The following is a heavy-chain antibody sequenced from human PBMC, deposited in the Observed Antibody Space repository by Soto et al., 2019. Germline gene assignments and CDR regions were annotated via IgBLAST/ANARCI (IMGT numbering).Heavy chain of an antibody. CDR2: INPSGGST. V-gene: IGHV1-46*01. Sequence: ASVKVSCKASGYTFTSYYMHWLRQAPGQGLEWMGIINPSGGSTSYAQKFQGRVTMTRDTSTSTVYMELSSLRSEDTAVYYCATGGGDYYYYMDVWGKGTTVTVSS. CDR1: GYTFTSYY. D-gene: IGHD2-21*01. J-gene: IGHJ6*03. CDR3: ATGGGDYYYYMDV.